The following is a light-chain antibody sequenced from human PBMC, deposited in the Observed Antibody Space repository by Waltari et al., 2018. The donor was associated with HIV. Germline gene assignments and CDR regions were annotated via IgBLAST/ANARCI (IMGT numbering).Light chain of an antibody. J-gene: IGLJ2*01. CDR2: EVT. CDR1: TSDFGRYNS. CDR3: STHTTTDTLI. Sequence: QSALTQPASVSGSPGQSVTISCTATTSDFGRYNSVSWYQHHPGNLPKFIIYEVTSRPSGVPHRFSGSKSGNTASLTISGLQAEDEAIYYCSTHTTTDTLIFGGGTKLTVL. V-gene: IGLV2-14*01.